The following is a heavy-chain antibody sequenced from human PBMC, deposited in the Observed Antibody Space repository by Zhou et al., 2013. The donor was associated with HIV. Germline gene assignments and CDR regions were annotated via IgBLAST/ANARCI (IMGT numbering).Heavy chain of an antibody. CDR2: MNPRSGNT. D-gene: IGHD2-21*01. J-gene: IGHJ3*02. V-gene: IGHV1-8*03. CDR3: ARHRRYGDNSYAFDI. Sequence: QVQLVQSGAEVKKPGASVKVSCKASGYTFTSYYMHWVRQATGQGLEWMGWMNPRSGNTGYAQKFQGRVTITRNTSINTAYMELSSLRSEDTGVYYCARHRRYGDNSYAFDIWGQGTMVTVSS. CDR1: GYTFTSYY.